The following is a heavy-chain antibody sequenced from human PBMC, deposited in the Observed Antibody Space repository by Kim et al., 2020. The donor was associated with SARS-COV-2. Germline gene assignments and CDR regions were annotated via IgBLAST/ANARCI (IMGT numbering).Heavy chain of an antibody. Sequence: GGSLRPSCAASGFTFSSYSMNWVRQAPGKGLEWVSYISSSSSTIYYADSVKGRFTISRDNAKNSLYLQMNSLRAEDTAVYYCASLRYYYGMDVWGQGTTVTVSS. V-gene: IGHV3-48*01. CDR3: ASLRYYYGMDV. J-gene: IGHJ6*02. CDR2: ISSSSSTI. CDR1: GFTFSSYS.